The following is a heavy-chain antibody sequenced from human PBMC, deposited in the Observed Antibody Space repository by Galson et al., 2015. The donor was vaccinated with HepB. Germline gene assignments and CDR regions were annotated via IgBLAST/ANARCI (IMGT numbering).Heavy chain of an antibody. D-gene: IGHD1-14*01. Sequence: SVKVSCKASGYTFTSYYMHWVRQAPGQGLEWMGIINPSGGSTSYAQKFQGRVTMTRDTSTSTVYMELSSLRSEDTAVYYCVNETPEPGSSYGMDVWGQGTTVTVSS. CDR1: GYTFTSYY. CDR2: INPSGGST. V-gene: IGHV1-46*01. CDR3: VNETPEPGSSYGMDV. J-gene: IGHJ6*02.